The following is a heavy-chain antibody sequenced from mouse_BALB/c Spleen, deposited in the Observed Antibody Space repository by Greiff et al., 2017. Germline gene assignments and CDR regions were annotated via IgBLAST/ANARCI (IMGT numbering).Heavy chain of an antibody. CDR1: GYSITSDYA. Sequence: EVQLVESGPGLVKPSQSLSLTCTVTGYSITSDYAWNWIRQFPGNKLEWMGYISYSGSTSYNPSLKSRISITRDTSKNQFFLQLNSVTTEDTATYYCATYDYIAYWGQGTLVTVSA. CDR2: ISYSGST. J-gene: IGHJ3*01. V-gene: IGHV3-2*02. CDR3: ATYDYIAY. D-gene: IGHD2-4*01.